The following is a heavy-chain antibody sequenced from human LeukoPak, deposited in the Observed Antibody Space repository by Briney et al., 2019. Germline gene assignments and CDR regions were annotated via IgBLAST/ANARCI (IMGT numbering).Heavy chain of an antibody. V-gene: IGHV3-21*01. J-gene: IGHJ6*04. CDR2: ISSSSNYM. Sequence: GGSLRLSCAASGFIFSEYSMNWVRQAPGKGLEWVSSISSSSNYMYYADSVKGRFTISRDNAKNSLYLQMNSLRAEDTAVYYCAKGGGGYRNGFSVWGKGTTVTVSS. D-gene: IGHD5-18*01. CDR3: AKGGGGYRNGFSV. CDR1: GFIFSEYS.